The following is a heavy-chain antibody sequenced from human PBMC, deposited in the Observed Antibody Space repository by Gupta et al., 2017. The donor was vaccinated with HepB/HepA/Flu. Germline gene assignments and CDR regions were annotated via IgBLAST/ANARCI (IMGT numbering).Heavy chain of an antibody. Sequence: LSCEGSGFIFSNFAIGLVRQSPGKGLDWVSPVFGDSATTFYADSVTGRFPIYRYNFRNSVYLQLNRLRVADTAVYYCAKGYSSETGDSDDICGLVRVGTVPS. CDR2: VFGDSATT. D-gene: IGHD7-27*01. CDR3: AKGYSSETGDSDDI. J-gene: IGHJ3*02. CDR1: GFIFSNFA. V-gene: IGHV3-23*01.